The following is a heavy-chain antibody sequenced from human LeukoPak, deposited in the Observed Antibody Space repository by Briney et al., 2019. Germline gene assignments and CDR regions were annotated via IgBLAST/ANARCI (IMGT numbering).Heavy chain of an antibody. CDR2: MNPNSGNT. D-gene: IGHD2-2*02. Sequence: ASVKVSCKASGYTFTSYDINWVRQATGQGLEWMGWMNPNSGNTDYAQKFQGRVTMTRNTSISTAYMELSSLRSEDTAVYYCAREGYCSSTSCYIDPYYYYYYMDVWGKGTTVTVSS. CDR3: AREGYCSSTSCYIDPYYYYYYMDV. V-gene: IGHV1-8*01. CDR1: GYTFTSYD. J-gene: IGHJ6*03.